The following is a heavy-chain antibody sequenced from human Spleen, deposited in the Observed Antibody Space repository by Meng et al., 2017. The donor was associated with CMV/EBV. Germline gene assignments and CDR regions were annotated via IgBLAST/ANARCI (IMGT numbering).Heavy chain of an antibody. CDR2: IYFSGNT. CDR1: GASIRSSY. D-gene: IGHD1-26*01. Sequence: SETLSLTCTVSGASIRSSYWSWIRQPPGKGLEWIGYIYFSGNTKYNPSFNGRVTISLDASKRRFSLNLNSVTAADTAMYYCSRHKLPSGSLPRFDYWGQGTQVTVSS. V-gene: IGHV4-59*08. CDR3: SRHKLPSGSLPRFDY. J-gene: IGHJ4*02.